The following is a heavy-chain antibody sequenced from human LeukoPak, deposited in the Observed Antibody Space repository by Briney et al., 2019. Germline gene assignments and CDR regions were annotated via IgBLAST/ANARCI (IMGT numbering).Heavy chain of an antibody. CDR1: GGSISNYY. D-gene: IGHD2-2*01. Sequence: SETLSLTCAVSGGSISNYYWSWIRQPPGKGLEWIGYIYYSGSTNYNPSLKSRVTISVDTSKNQFSLKVNSVTAADTALYYCARGDCSSTICYSPMDVWGKGTTVTVSS. V-gene: IGHV4-59*08. CDR3: ARGDCSSTICYSPMDV. J-gene: IGHJ6*03. CDR2: IYYSGST.